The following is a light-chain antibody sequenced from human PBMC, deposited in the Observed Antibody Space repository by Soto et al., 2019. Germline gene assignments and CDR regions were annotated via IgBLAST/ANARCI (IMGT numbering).Light chain of an antibody. J-gene: IGKJ3*01. CDR1: QSISSY. CDR2: AAT. V-gene: IGKV1-39*01. Sequence: DIQMTQSPSSLSASVGDRVTITCRASQSISSYLNWYQQKSGKAPKVLIYAATSLQSGVPSRISGSGSGTDFTLTISSLQPEDFATYYCQQSYSTPVFGPGTKVDIK. CDR3: QQSYSTPV.